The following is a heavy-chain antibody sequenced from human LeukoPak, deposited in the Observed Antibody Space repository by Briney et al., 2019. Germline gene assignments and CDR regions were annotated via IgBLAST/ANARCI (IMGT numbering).Heavy chain of an antibody. D-gene: IGHD5-12*01. CDR3: AFRYSSYVAN. V-gene: IGHV3-74*01. CDR2: INSDGSTT. CDR1: GFTLSGHW. Sequence: PGGSLRLSCAASGFTLSGHWMHWVRQAPGKGLVWVSRINSDGSTTHYADSVKGRFTTSRDNAKNTLYLQMNSLRAEDTAVYYCAFRYSSYVANWGQGTLVTVSS. J-gene: IGHJ4*02.